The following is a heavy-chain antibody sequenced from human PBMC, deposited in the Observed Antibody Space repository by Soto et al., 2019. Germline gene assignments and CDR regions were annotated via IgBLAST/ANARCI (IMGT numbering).Heavy chain of an antibody. V-gene: IGHV1-24*01. CDR3: ATVNTSGWCAYYYGMDA. CDR1: GYTLTELS. D-gene: IGHD6-19*01. CDR2: FDPEDGET. J-gene: IGHJ6*02. Sequence: ASVKVSCKVSGYTLTELSMHWVRQAPGKGLEWMGGFDPEDGETIYAQKFQSRVTMTEDTSTDTAYMELSSLRSEDTAVYYCATVNTSGWCAYYYGMDAWGQGTTVTVSS.